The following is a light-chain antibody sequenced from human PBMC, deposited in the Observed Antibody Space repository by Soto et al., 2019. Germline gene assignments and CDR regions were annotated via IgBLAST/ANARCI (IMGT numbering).Light chain of an antibody. CDR2: EVN. CDR3: SSYTSRSSLYV. Sequence: QSALTQPASVSGSPGQSITISCTGTSRDVGGYNYVSWYQQHPGKAPKLMIFEVNNRPSGVSNRFSGSKSGNTASLTISGLQADDEADYYCSSYTSRSSLYVFGSGTKLTVL. V-gene: IGLV2-14*01. CDR1: SRDVGGYNY. J-gene: IGLJ1*01.